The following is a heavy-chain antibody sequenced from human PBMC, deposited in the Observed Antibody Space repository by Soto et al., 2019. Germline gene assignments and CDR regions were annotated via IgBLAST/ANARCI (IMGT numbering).Heavy chain of an antibody. Sequence: EVQLVQSGGGLVQPGGSLRLSCAASGFTVSSSYMGWVRQAPGKGLEWVSSIYSSGNTYYADYVRGRFTISTDNSKDTLDLQVNSLRVDDTAMYYCARHVGYYWYFDLWGRGTLVTVSS. CDR1: GFTVSSSY. CDR2: IYSSGNT. V-gene: IGHV3-66*04. CDR3: ARHVGYYWYFDL. D-gene: IGHD6-13*01. J-gene: IGHJ2*01.